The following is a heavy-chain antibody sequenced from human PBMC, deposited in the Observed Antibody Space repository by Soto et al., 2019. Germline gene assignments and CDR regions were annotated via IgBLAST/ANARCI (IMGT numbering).Heavy chain of an antibody. J-gene: IGHJ3*01. D-gene: IGHD6-13*01. CDR2: ISSGSTYI. V-gene: IGHV3-21*01. CDR3: AREIQVAAADPSAFDF. Sequence: EVQLVESGGGLVKPGGSLRLSCAASGFTFSSYSMNWVRQAPGEGLERVSFISSGSTYIYYADSVKGRFTISRDTARNSVYLQMNSLRAEDTAVYYCAREIQVAAADPSAFDFWGQGTMVTVSS. CDR1: GFTFSSYS.